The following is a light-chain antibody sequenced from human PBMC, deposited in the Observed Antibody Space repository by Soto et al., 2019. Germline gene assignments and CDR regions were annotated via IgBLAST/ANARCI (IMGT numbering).Light chain of an antibody. CDR2: DAS. J-gene: IGKJ5*01. CDR1: QSVGNF. V-gene: IGKV3-11*01. Sequence: EIVLTQSPATLSLSPGEGATLSCRTSQSVGNFLAWYQQKPGQAPRLLIYDASIRATGIPARFSGSGSGTDFTLTISSLEPEDFAVYHYQQRSNSITFGQGTRLEIK. CDR3: QQRSNSIT.